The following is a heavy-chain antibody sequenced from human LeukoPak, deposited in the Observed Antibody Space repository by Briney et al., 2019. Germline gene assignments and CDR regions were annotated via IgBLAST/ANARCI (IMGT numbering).Heavy chain of an antibody. CDR2: IYYSGST. CDR3: ARTWRIAVAVVLFDP. CDR1: GGSISSYY. Sequence: RTSETLSLTCTVSGGSISSYYWSWIRQPPGKGLEWIGYIYYSGSTNYNPSLKSRVTISVDTSKNQFFLKLSSVTAADTAVYYCARTWRIAVAVVLFDPRGQGTLVTVSS. J-gene: IGHJ5*02. D-gene: IGHD6-19*01. V-gene: IGHV4-59*01.